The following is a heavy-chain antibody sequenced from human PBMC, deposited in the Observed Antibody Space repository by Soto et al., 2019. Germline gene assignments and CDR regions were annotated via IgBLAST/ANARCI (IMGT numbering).Heavy chain of an antibody. V-gene: IGHV3-23*01. CDR2: ISTSGGTT. CDR1: GFTFSNAA. CDR3: AKGLNFDF. Sequence: PGGSLRLSWAASGFTFSNAAMSWVRQAPGKGLEWVTGISTSGGTTYYADSVKGRFTISRDNSKNTLSLQMNSLRAEDTAIYYCAKGLNFDFWGQGTLVTVSS. J-gene: IGHJ4*02.